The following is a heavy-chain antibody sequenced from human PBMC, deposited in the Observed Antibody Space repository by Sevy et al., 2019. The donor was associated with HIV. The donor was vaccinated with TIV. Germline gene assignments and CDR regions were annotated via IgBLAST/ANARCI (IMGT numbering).Heavy chain of an antibody. J-gene: IGHJ3*02. Sequence: GGSLRLSCAVSGFTFRSYAMSWVRQAPGKGLVWVSSISGPGALTYYAESVKGRFTISRDNSKNTLFLQMNSLRAEDTALYYGAKGDEPAADYADYVPNAFDIWGQGTMVTVSS. CDR2: ISGPGALT. V-gene: IGHV3-23*01. CDR3: AKGDEPAADYADYVPNAFDI. D-gene: IGHD4-17*01. CDR1: GFTFRSYA.